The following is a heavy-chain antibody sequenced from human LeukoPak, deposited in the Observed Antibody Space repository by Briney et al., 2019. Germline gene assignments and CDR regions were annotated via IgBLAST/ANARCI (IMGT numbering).Heavy chain of an antibody. J-gene: IGHJ5*02. Sequence: SQTLSLTCAISGDSVSSNSAAWNWIRQSPSRGLEWLGRTYYRSKWYNDYAVSVKRRITINPDTSKNQFSLQLNSVTPEETAVYYCAMTGYYSGWFDPWGQGTLVTVSS. CDR1: GDSVSSNSAA. CDR3: AMTGYYSGWFDP. D-gene: IGHD3-9*01. V-gene: IGHV6-1*01. CDR2: TYYRSKWYN.